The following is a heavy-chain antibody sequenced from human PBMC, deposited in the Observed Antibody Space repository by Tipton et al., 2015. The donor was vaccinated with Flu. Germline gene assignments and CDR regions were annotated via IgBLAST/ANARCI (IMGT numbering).Heavy chain of an antibody. CDR1: GFTFSSYT. J-gene: IGHJ5*02. V-gene: IGHV3-21*01. CDR3: ARDFGGIVVLPAAIDLDP. Sequence: SLRLSCVASGFTFSSYTMNWVRQAPGTGLEWVSSISSSSSYIYYAGSVKGRFTISRDNAKNSLYLQMNSLRAEDTAVYYCARDFGGIVVLPAAIDLDPWGQVTLVTVSS. CDR2: ISSSSSYI. D-gene: IGHD2-2*01.